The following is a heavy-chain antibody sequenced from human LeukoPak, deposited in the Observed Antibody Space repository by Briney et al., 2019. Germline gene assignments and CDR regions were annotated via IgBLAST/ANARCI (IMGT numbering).Heavy chain of an antibody. V-gene: IGHV4-39*01. CDR2: IFYSGST. D-gene: IGHD2-2*03. CDR1: GGSISTSSYY. J-gene: IGHJ4*02. Sequence: PSETLSLTCTVSGGSISTSSYYWGWVRQPPGKGLEWIGNIFYSGSTYYSPSLKTRATISLDTSKHEFSLEMNSVTAADTSIYYCTSGYFVHTFDFWGQGTLVTVSS. CDR3: TSGYFVHTFDF.